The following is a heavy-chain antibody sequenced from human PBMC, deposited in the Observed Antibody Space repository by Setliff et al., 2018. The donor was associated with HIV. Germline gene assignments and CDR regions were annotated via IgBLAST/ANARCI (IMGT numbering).Heavy chain of an antibody. V-gene: IGHV4-59*08. J-gene: IGHJ3*02. CDR2: IYSSGST. CDR1: GGSISSYY. Sequence: NPSETLSLTCSVAGGSISSYYWSWIRQPPGKGLECIGYIYSSGSTNYNPSLKSRVTISVDTSKNQLSLKLRSVTAADTAVYYCARHLRPRGVAVSDAFDIWGQGTMVTVSS. CDR3: ARHLRPRGVAVSDAFDI. D-gene: IGHD2-15*01.